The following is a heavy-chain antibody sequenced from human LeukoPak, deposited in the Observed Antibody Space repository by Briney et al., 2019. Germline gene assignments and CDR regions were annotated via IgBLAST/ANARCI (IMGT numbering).Heavy chain of an antibody. Sequence: GGSLRLPCAASGFTFSSYWMHWVRQAPGKGLVWVSRINSDGGSTSYADSVKGRFTISRDNAKNTLYLQMNSLRAEDTAVYYCAREHSINWFDPWGQGTLVTVSS. CDR3: AREHSINWFDP. V-gene: IGHV3-74*01. J-gene: IGHJ5*02. CDR2: INSDGGST. CDR1: GFTFSSYW.